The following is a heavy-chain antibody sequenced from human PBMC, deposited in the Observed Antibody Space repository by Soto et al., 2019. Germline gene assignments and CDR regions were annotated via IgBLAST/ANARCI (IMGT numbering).Heavy chain of an antibody. J-gene: IGHJ4*02. CDR3: ARDRRDSSGYYFLNY. D-gene: IGHD3-22*01. V-gene: IGHV4-4*07. CDR2: IYTSGSN. CDR1: GVSISSYY. Sequence: QVQLQESGPGLVKPSETLSLTCTVSGVSISSYYWSWIRQPAGKGLEWIGRIYTSGSNNYNPSLKSRVTMSVDTSKNQFSLKLSSVTAADTAVYYCARDRRDSSGYYFLNYWGQGTLVTVSS.